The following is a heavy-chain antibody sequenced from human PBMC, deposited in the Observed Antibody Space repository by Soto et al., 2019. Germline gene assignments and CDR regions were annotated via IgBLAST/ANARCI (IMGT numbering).Heavy chain of an antibody. CDR1: GYTYTSYY. Sequence: GASVKVSCNASGYTYTSYYMHWGRQAPGRGLEWMGIINLSGGSTSYAQKFQGRVTMTRDTSTSTVYMEPSSLRSVGTAVYYCARYLLLSDLMRGQLMRSDSRG. J-gene: IGHJ5*01. CDR2: INLSGGST. V-gene: IGHV1-46*01. CDR3: ARYLLLSDLMRGQLMRSDS. D-gene: IGHD6-13*01.